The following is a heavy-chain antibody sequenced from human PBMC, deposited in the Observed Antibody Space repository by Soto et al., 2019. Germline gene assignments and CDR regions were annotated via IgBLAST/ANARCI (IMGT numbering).Heavy chain of an antibody. D-gene: IGHD5-12*01. CDR1: GFTFSTNS. Sequence: EVQLLESGGCLVQPGGSLSLSCAASGFTFSTNSMTWVHQAPGKGLEWVCGISGGGDSTHYADSVKGRFTISRDNSKNMVYLQRNSLTADDTAVYFCSKWDGYGDQWGQGTLVTVSS. CDR3: SKWDGYGDQ. V-gene: IGHV3-23*01. J-gene: IGHJ5*02. CDR2: ISGGGDST.